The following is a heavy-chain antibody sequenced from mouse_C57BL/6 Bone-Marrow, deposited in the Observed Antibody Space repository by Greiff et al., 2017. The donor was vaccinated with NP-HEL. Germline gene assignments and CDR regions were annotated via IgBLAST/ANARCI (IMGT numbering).Heavy chain of an antibody. V-gene: IGHV1-15*01. J-gene: IGHJ3*01. CDR1: GYTFTDYE. Sequence: VKLMESGAELVRPGDSVTLSCKASGYTFTDYEMHWVKQTPVHGLEWIGAIDPETGGTAYNQKFKGKAILTADKSSSTAYMELRSLTSEDSAVYYCTRPPLYYGNLWFAYWGQGTLVTVSA. CDR2: IDPETGGT. D-gene: IGHD2-1*01. CDR3: TRPPLYYGNLWFAY.